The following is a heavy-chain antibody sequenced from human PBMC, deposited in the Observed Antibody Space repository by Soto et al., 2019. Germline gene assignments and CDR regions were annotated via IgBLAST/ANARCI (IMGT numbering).Heavy chain of an antibody. CDR1: GGSVSSCRYY. CDR2: TLYSGTI. Sequence: SETLSLTCTVSGGSVSSCRYYWSWIRQPPGTGLECIGYTLYSGTINYKHSLKSRVTMSLYTSKNPCDLQQSSVTAADTAVYYCARVSIQYYYHTSGQYYFDFSGQGTPVTVSS. D-gene: IGHD3-22*01. V-gene: IGHV4-61*01. J-gene: IGHJ4*02. CDR3: ARVSIQYYYHTSGQYYFDF.